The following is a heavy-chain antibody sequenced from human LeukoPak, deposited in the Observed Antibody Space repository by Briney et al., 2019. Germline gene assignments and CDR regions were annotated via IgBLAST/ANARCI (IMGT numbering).Heavy chain of an antibody. D-gene: IGHD6-19*01. CDR2: MRSKAYAGTT. CDR3: TRLSLGGWYPSY. V-gene: IGHV3-49*04. Sequence: GGCLRLSCTTSGFTFGDYAMSWVRQAPGKGLEWVGFMRSKAYAGTTGYAASVKGRFTISRDDSNIIAYLQMNSLKTEDTAVYYCTRLSLGGWYPSYWGQGTLVTVS. CDR1: GFTFGDYA. J-gene: IGHJ4*02.